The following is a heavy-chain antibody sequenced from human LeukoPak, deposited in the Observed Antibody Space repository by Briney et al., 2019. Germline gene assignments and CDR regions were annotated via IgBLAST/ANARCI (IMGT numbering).Heavy chain of an antibody. CDR2: VEPDGGET. Sequence: ASVKVSCKASGYTFIDQYIHWVLQAPGKGLEWMGRVEPDGGETIYADKFKGRVTITADTSTGIAYMELISLRSEDTAVYYCATGPCTNTDCEAFDYWGQGTPVTVSS. CDR1: GYTFIDQY. V-gene: IGHV1-69-2*01. CDR3: ATGPCTNTDCEAFDY. D-gene: IGHD2-8*01. J-gene: IGHJ4*02.